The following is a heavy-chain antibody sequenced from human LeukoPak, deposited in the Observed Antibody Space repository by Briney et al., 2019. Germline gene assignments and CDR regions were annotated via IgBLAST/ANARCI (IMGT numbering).Heavy chain of an antibody. Sequence: PGGSLRLSCAASGFTYSNYDMHWVRQGPGGGLGWVSAIGIADDTHYADSVKGRFTISRENARNSLYLQINSLRDGDTAVYYCVRGGIRVSGIDAFDIWDQGTVVTVSS. CDR2: IGIADDT. D-gene: IGHD5/OR15-5a*01. CDR3: VRGGIRVSGIDAFDI. J-gene: IGHJ3*02. CDR1: GFTYSNYD. V-gene: IGHV3-13*01.